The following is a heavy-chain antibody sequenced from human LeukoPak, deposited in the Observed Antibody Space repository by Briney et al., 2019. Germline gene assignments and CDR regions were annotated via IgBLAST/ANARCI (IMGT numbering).Heavy chain of an antibody. V-gene: IGHV4-59*08. CDR2: IYYSGST. Sequence: SETLSLTCTVSGGSTSSYYWSWIRQPPGKGLEWIGYIYYSGSTNYNPSLKSRVTISVDTSKNQFSLKLSSVTAADTAVYYCARAGGFTQYCGGDCYPAVIDYWGQGTLVTVSS. J-gene: IGHJ4*02. CDR3: ARAGGFTQYCGGDCYPAVIDY. CDR1: GGSTSSYY. D-gene: IGHD2-21*02.